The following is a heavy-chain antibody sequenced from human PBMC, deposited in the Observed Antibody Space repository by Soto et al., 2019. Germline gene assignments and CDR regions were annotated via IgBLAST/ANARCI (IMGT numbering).Heavy chain of an antibody. CDR2: INPNSGGT. D-gene: IGHD3-10*01. Sequence: ASVTVSCKASGYTFTGYYMHWVRQAPGQGLEWMGWINPNSGGTNYAQKFEGWVTMTRDTSISTAYMELSRLRSDDTAVYYCARGEHGEIDAFDIWGQGTMVTVSS. CDR1: GYTFTGYY. V-gene: IGHV1-2*04. J-gene: IGHJ3*02. CDR3: ARGEHGEIDAFDI.